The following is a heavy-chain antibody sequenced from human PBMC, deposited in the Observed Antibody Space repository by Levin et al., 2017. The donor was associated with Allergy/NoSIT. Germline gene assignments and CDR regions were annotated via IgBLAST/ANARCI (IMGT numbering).Heavy chain of an antibody. V-gene: IGHV4-34*01. CDR3: ARLMVRGVLHYYYYDMDV. CDR1: GGSFSGYY. J-gene: IGHJ6*02. CDR2: INYSGGT. D-gene: IGHD3-10*01. Sequence: ASETLSLTCAVSGGSFSGYYWSWIRQPPGKGLEWIGEINYSGGTTYNPSLKSRVTISVDTSKNQFSLRLSSVTAADTAVYYCARLMVRGVLHYYYYDMDVWGQGTTVTVSS.